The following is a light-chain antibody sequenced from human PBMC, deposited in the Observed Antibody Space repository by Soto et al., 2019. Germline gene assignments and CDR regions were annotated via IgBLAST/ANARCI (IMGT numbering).Light chain of an antibody. CDR1: QSISTW. CDR3: QQYESYPWT. CDR2: DAS. J-gene: IGKJ1*01. V-gene: IGKV1-5*03. Sequence: DIQMTQSPSTLSASVGDRVSITCRASQSISTWLAWYQQRPGKAPKLLICDASTLESGVPSRFSGSGSGTEFTLTISSLQPDDFTTYYCQQYESYPWTFGQGTKVEIK.